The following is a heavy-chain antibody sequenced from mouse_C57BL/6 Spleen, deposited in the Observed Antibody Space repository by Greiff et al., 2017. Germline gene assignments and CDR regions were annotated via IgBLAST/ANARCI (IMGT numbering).Heavy chain of an antibody. J-gene: IGHJ3*01. Sequence: QVQLQQPGAELVRPGSSVKLSCKASGYTFTSYWMDWVKQRPGQGLEWIGNIYPSDSETDYNQKFKDKATLHVDKSSSTAYMQLSRLTAEDSAVYYCARRGSTGLDYWGQGTLVTVSA. V-gene: IGHV1-61*01. CDR1: GYTFTSYW. CDR2: IYPSDSET. D-gene: IGHD1-1*01. CDR3: ARRGSTGLDY.